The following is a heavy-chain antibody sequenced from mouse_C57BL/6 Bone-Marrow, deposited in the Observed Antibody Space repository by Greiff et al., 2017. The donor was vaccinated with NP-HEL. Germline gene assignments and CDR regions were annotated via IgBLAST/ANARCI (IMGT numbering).Heavy chain of an antibody. CDR2: INPNNGGT. Sequence: VQLQQSGPELAKPGASVKISCKASGYTFTDYYMNWVKQSHGKSLEWIGDINPNNGGTSYNQKFKGKATLTVDKSSSTAYMELRSLTSEDSAVYYCARDTTVVGDWYFDVWGTGTTVTVSS. CDR1: GYTFTDYY. CDR3: ARDTTVVGDWYFDV. J-gene: IGHJ1*03. D-gene: IGHD1-1*01. V-gene: IGHV1-26*01.